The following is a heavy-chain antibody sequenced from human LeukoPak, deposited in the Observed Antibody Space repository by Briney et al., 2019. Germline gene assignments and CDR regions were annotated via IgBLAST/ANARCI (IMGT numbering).Heavy chain of an antibody. CDR1: GYTFTGYY. J-gene: IGHJ4*02. CDR2: INPNSGGT. CDR3: ARELWFGELLTDY. D-gene: IGHD3-10*01. Sequence: ASVKVSCKASGYTFTGYYMHWVRQAPGQGLELMGWINPNSGGTNYAQKFQGRATMTRDTSISTAYMELSRLRSDDTAVYYCARELWFGELLTDYWGQGTLVTVSS. V-gene: IGHV1-2*02.